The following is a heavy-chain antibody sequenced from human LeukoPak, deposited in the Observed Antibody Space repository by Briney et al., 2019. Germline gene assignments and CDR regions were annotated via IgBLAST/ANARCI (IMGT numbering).Heavy chain of an antibody. CDR1: GYTFTSYG. CDR3: ARGPRGWEVPIDY. Sequence: ASVKVSCKASGYTFTSYGISWVRQAPGQGLEWMGWISAYNGNTNYAQKFQGRVTMTRDTSISTAYMELSRLRSDDTAVYYCARGPRGWEVPIDYWGQGTLVTVSS. V-gene: IGHV1-18*01. CDR2: ISAYNGNT. J-gene: IGHJ4*02. D-gene: IGHD1-26*01.